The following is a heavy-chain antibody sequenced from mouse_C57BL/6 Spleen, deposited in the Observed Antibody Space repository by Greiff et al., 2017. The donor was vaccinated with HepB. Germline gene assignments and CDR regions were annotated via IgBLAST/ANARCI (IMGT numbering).Heavy chain of an antibody. Sequence: QVQLQQPGAELVKPGASVKLSCKASGYTFTSYWMQWVKQRPGQGLEWIGEIDPSDSYTNYNQKFKGKATLTVDTSSSTAYMQLSSLTSEDSAVYYCARGGDEAWFAYWGQGTLVTVSA. V-gene: IGHV1-50*01. D-gene: IGHD3-3*01. CDR1: GYTFTSYW. CDR2: IDPSDSYT. J-gene: IGHJ3*01. CDR3: ARGGDEAWFAY.